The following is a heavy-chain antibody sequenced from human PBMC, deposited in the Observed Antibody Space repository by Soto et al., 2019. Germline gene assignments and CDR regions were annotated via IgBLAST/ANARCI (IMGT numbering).Heavy chain of an antibody. V-gene: IGHV1-18*01. CDR1: GYTFTSYV. D-gene: IGHD1-26*01. J-gene: IGHJ6*02. CDR3: ARGAPPMDA. CDR2: ISAYNGNT. Sequence: QVQLVQSGAEVKKPGASVQVSCKAPGYTFTSYVISWARQAPGQGVERMGWISAYNGNTNYAQQLQGRVTMTTDTSTSTAYMEIRSLRSDDTAVYFRARGAPPMDAWGQGTTLTVSS.